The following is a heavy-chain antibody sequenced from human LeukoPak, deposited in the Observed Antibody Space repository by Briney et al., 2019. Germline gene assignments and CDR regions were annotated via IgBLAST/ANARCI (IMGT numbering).Heavy chain of an antibody. Sequence: SETLSLTCTVSGGSISSSSYYWGWIRQPPGKGLEWIGSIYYSGSTYYNPSLKSRATISVDTSKNQFSLKLSSVTAADTAVYYCARDKVADYYYYGMDVWGQGTTVTVSS. D-gene: IGHD6-19*01. J-gene: IGHJ6*02. V-gene: IGHV4-39*07. CDR3: ARDKVADYYYYGMDV. CDR2: IYYSGST. CDR1: GGSISSSSYY.